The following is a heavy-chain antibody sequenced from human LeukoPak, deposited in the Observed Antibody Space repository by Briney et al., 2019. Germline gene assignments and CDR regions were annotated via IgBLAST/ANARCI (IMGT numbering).Heavy chain of an antibody. CDR1: GYSISSGYY. V-gene: IGHV4-38-2*01. Sequence: SETLSLTCAVSGYSISSGYYWGWIRQPPGKGLEWIGSIYHGGSTYYNPSLKSRVTISVDTSKNQFSLKLSSVTAADTAVYYCARGYSSGRKDYWGQGTLVTVS. CDR3: ARGYSSGRKDY. CDR2: IYHGGST. D-gene: IGHD6-19*01. J-gene: IGHJ4*02.